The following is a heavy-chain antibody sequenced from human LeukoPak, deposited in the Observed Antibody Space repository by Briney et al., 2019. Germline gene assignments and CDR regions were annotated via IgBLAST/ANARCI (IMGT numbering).Heavy chain of an antibody. CDR2: ISSSSSTI. CDR1: GFTFSSYS. J-gene: IGHJ5*02. CDR3: ARNEEYDFWSGYYGPLKRNGGRNWFDP. V-gene: IGHV3-48*04. Sequence: PGGSLRLSCAASGFTFSSYSMNWVRQAPGKGLEWVSYISSSSSTIYYADSVKGRFTISRDNAKNSLYLQMNSLRAEDTAVYYCARNEEYDFWSGYYGPLKRNGGRNWFDPWGQGTLVTVSS. D-gene: IGHD3-3*01.